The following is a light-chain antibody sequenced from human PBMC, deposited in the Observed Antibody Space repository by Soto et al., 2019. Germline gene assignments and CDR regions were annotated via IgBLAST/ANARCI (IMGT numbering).Light chain of an antibody. CDR1: QSVSSY. J-gene: IGKJ5*01. CDR3: QQRSNWIT. CDR2: DAS. Sequence: EVVLTQSPATLSLSPGERVTLSCRASQSVSSYLAWYQQKPGQAPRRLMYDASNRATGIPARFSGSGSGTYFTLTISSLEPEDFAVYYCQQRSNWITFGQGTRLEIK. V-gene: IGKV3-11*01.